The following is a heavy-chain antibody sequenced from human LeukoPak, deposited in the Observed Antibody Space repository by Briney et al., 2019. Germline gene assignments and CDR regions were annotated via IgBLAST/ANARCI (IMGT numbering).Heavy chain of an antibody. J-gene: IGHJ4*02. CDR1: GGSISSSSYY. CDR2: IYYSGST. Sequence: SETLSLTCTVSGGSISSSSYYWGWIRQPPGKGLEWIGSIYYSGSTYYNPSLKSRVNISVDTSKNQFSLKLSSVTAAGTAVYYCARQGGGYYYDSSGYYWKGFDYWGQGTLVTVSS. CDR3: ARQGGGYYYDSSGYYWKGFDY. D-gene: IGHD3-22*01. V-gene: IGHV4-39*01.